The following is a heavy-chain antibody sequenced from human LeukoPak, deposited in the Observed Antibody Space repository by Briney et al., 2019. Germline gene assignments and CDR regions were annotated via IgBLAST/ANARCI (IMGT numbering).Heavy chain of an antibody. CDR2: INPNSGGT. Sequence: ASVKVSCKASGYTFTGYYMHWVRQAPGQGLEWMGWINPNSGGTNYAQKFQGRVTMTRDTSISTAYMELSRLRSDDTAVYYCARRGSSVGGSYYSFYYWRQGTLVTVSS. V-gene: IGHV1-2*02. CDR3: ARRGSSVGGSYYSFYY. J-gene: IGHJ4*02. CDR1: GYTFTGYY. D-gene: IGHD1-26*01.